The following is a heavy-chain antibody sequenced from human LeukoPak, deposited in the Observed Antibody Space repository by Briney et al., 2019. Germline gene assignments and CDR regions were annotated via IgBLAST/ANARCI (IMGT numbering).Heavy chain of an antibody. CDR3: ASSGYYYYGMDV. CDR2: IYYSGST. CDR1: GGSISSYY. J-gene: IGHJ6*02. V-gene: IGHV4-59*08. Sequence: SETLSLTCTVSGGSISSYYWSWIRQPPGKGLEWIGYIYYSGSTNYNPSLKSRVTISVDTSKNQFSLKLSSVTAADTAVYYCASSGYYYYGMDVWGQGTTVTVSS. D-gene: IGHD3-10*01.